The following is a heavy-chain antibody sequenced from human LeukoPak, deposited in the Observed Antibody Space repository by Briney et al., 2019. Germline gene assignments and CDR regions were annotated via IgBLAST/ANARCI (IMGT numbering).Heavy chain of an antibody. D-gene: IGHD6-13*01. V-gene: IGHV1-18*01. Sequence: ASVKVSFKASGYTFTSYGISWVRQAPGQGLEWMGWISAYNGNTNYAQKLQGRVTMTTDTSTSTAYMELRSLRSDDTAVYYCARVVVVAAAGTLAHNWFDPWGQGTLVTVSS. CDR3: ARVVVVAAAGTLAHNWFDP. J-gene: IGHJ5*02. CDR1: GYTFTSYG. CDR2: ISAYNGNT.